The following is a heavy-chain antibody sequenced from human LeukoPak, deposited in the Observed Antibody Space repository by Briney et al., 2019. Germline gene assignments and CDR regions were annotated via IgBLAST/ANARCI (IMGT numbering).Heavy chain of an antibody. CDR3: ARGAVTTSYYYYMDV. CDR1: GFTFSSYA. CDR2: ISYDGSNK. Sequence: PGRSLRLSCAASGFTFSSYAMHWVRQAPGKGLEWVAVISYDGSNKYYADSVKGRFTISRDNSKNTLYLQMNSLRAEDTAVYYCARGAVTTSYYYYMDVWGKGTTVTVSS. V-gene: IGHV3-30-3*01. D-gene: IGHD4-11*01. J-gene: IGHJ6*03.